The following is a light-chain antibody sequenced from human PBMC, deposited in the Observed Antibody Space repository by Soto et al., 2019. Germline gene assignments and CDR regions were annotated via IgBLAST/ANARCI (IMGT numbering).Light chain of an antibody. V-gene: IGLV2-11*01. CDR3: CSYAGRYV. CDR2: DVS. CDR1: SSDVGGYNY. Sequence: QSVLTQPRSVSGSPGQSVTISCTGTSSDVGGYNYVSWYQQHPGKAPKLMIYDVSKRPSGVPDRFSGSKSGNTASLTISGLQAEDDADYYCCSYAGRYVFGTGTKLTVL. J-gene: IGLJ1*01.